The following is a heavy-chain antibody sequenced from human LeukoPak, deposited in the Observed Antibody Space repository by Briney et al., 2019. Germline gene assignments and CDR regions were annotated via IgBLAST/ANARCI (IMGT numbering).Heavy chain of an antibody. V-gene: IGHV3-7*01. D-gene: IGHD6-13*01. CDR1: GFTFSSYA. CDR2: IKQDGSEK. Sequence: PGGSLRLSCAASGFTFSSYAMHWVRQAPGKGLEWVANIKQDGSEKYYVDSVKGRFTISRDNAKNSLYLQMNSLRAEDTAVYYCARLGYSSSWVATWGQGTMVTVSS. CDR3: ARLGYSSSWVAT. J-gene: IGHJ3*01.